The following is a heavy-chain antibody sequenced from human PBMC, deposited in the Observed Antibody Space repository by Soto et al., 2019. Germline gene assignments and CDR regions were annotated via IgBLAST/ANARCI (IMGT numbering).Heavy chain of an antibody. D-gene: IGHD2-2*01. Sequence: PSETLSLTCAVSGASIVTSNWWSWVRQSPGKGLEWIGEIHDSGSTESNPSLKSRVTISLDKSKNQFSLNVSSVTAADTAVYYGARVPDYWGQGIRVT. CDR2: IHDSGST. CDR3: ARVPDY. J-gene: IGHJ4*02. V-gene: IGHV4-4*02. CDR1: GASIVTSNW.